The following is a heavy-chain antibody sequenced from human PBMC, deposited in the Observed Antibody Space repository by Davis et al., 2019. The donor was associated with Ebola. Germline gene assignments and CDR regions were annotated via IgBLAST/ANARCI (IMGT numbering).Heavy chain of an antibody. CDR3: AGGSGWLFFDY. CDR2: INPHNGNT. Sequence: AASVKVSCKASGYTFTNYGITWVRQAPGQGLEWMGWINPHNGNTNYAQNVQGRVTMTTDTSTSTAYMEVGSLRPDDTAVYYCAGGSGWLFFDYWGQGTLVTVSS. J-gene: IGHJ4*02. V-gene: IGHV1-18*04. D-gene: IGHD6-19*01. CDR1: GYTFTNYG.